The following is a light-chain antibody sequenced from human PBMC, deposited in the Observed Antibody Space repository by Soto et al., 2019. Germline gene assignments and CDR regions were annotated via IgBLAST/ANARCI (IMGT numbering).Light chain of an antibody. Sequence: IQMTQSPSTLSASVGDRDAITCRASQSIGIWLAWYQKRPGKAPRFLIYKASTLQTGVPSRFSGSGSGTEFALTISSPQPDDFATYYCQQYNDYSWTFGQGTKVEIK. CDR1: QSIGIW. CDR3: QQYNDYSWT. J-gene: IGKJ1*01. V-gene: IGKV1-5*03. CDR2: KAS.